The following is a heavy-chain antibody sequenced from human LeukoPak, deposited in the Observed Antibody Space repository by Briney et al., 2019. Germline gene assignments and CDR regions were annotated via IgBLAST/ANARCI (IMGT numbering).Heavy chain of an antibody. CDR1: GFTVSSKY. D-gene: IGHD3-16*01. Sequence: GGSLRLSCVVSGFTVSSKYMSWVRQAPGKGLEWVPVIYSSGDTYYADSVKGRFSISRDNSENTVFLQMNSLRAEDTAIYYCARFTAGWFDPWGQGTLVTVSS. J-gene: IGHJ5*02. CDR2: IYSSGDT. CDR3: ARFTAGWFDP. V-gene: IGHV3-53*01.